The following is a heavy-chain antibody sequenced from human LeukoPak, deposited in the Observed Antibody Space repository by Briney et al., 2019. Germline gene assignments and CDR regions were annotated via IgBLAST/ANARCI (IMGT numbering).Heavy chain of an antibody. D-gene: IGHD3-10*01. Sequence: GGSLRLSCAASGFTFSSYEMNWVRQAPGMGLEWVSYISSSGSTIYYADSVKGRFTISRDNAKNSLYLQMNSLRAEDTAVYYCARDSGNYYGSGSPDYWGQGTLVIVSS. V-gene: IGHV3-48*03. CDR2: ISSSGSTI. J-gene: IGHJ4*02. CDR3: ARDSGNYYGSGSPDY. CDR1: GFTFSSYE.